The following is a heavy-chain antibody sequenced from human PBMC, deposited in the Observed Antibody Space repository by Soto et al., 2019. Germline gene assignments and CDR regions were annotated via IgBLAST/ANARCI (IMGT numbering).Heavy chain of an antibody. CDR3: TYYDFWSGYPRGAFDI. CDR2: FNPTSGST. J-gene: IGHJ3*02. D-gene: IGHD3-3*01. Sequence: ASVKVSCKASGYTFINYYIHWVRQAPGQGLEWMGIFNPTSGSTNYAQKFQGRVTMTRNTSMSTAYMELSSLRSEDTAVYYCTYYDFWSGYPRGAFDIWGQGTMVTVSS. CDR1: GYTFINYY. V-gene: IGHV1-46*03.